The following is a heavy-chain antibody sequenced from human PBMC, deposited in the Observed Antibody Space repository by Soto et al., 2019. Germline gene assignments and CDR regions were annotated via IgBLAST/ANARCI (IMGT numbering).Heavy chain of an antibody. D-gene: IGHD6-19*01. CDR3: VKGAGTGWYHVDY. J-gene: IGHJ4*02. CDR1: GFTFSDYA. Sequence: EVQLLESGGGLVQPGGSLRLSCAASGFTFSDYAMNWVRQAPGKGLEWVSFISGSGGSTYYADSVKGRFTISTDNSKNTLYLQMNSLRAEDTALYYCVKGAGTGWYHVDYWGQGTLVTVSS. CDR2: ISGSGGST. V-gene: IGHV3-23*01.